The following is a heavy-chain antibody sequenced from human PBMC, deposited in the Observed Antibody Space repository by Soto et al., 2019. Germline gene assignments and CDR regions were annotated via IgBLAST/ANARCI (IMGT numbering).Heavy chain of an antibody. Sequence: EVQLVESGGGLIQPGGSLRLSCAASGLTVSSNYMSWVRQAPGKGLEWVSLIYSGGSTYYADSVKGRFTISRDSSKNTLYLQMNSWRGEDTAVYNCARGYYDSSGYYRAEAFDSWGQGTMVTVSS. D-gene: IGHD3-22*01. J-gene: IGHJ3*02. CDR2: IYSGGST. V-gene: IGHV3-53*01. CDR3: ARGYYDSSGYYRAEAFDS. CDR1: GLTVSSNY.